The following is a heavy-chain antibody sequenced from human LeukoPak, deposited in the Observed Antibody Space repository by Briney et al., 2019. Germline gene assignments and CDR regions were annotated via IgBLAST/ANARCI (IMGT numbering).Heavy chain of an antibody. J-gene: IGHJ3*02. CDR3: ARDWDDYYDSSVHAFDI. CDR2: ISAYNGNT. V-gene: IGHV1-18*01. CDR1: GYTFTSYG. Sequence: ASVKVSCKASGYTFTSYGISWVRQAPGQGLEWMGWISAYNGNTNYAQKLQGRVTMTTDTSTSTAYVELRSLRSDDTAVYYCARDWDDYYDSSVHAFDIWGQGTMVTVSS. D-gene: IGHD3-22*01.